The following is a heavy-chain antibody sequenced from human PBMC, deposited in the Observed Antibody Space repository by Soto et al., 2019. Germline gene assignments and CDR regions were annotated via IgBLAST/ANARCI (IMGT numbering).Heavy chain of an antibody. D-gene: IGHD3-22*01. V-gene: IGHV3-23*01. CDR3: ANSTVNNGYYSFDY. CDR2: ISGSGGST. J-gene: IGHJ4*02. CDR1: GFTFNSYA. Sequence: GGSLSLSCAASGFTFNSYAMNWVRQAPGKGLEWVSSISGSGGSTNYADSVKGRFTISRDASENSLYLQMISLRAEDTAVYFCANSTVNNGYYSFDYWGQGTLVTVSS.